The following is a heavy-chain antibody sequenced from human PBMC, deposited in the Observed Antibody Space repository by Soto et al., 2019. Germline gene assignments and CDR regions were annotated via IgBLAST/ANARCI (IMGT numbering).Heavy chain of an antibody. CDR3: ARDPGDYYYYGMDV. Sequence: QVQLQQWGAGLLKPSETLSLTCAVYGGSFSGYYWSWIRQPPGKGLEWIGEINHSGSTNYNPSLKSRVTISVDTSKNQFSLKLSSVTAADTAVYYCARDPGDYYYYGMDVWGQGTTVTVSS. D-gene: IGHD3-10*01. V-gene: IGHV4-34*01. CDR2: INHSGST. J-gene: IGHJ6*02. CDR1: GGSFSGYY.